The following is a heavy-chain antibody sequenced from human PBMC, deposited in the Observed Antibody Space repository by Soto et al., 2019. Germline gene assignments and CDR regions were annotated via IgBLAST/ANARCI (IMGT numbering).Heavy chain of an antibody. CDR1: GASVPFSDYS. Sequence: LQRQKSGPELVKLSETCPLTATVSGASVPFSDYSWGWFRRPPGKGLGWIGSIHYSGSTYYNPSLKSRVTISGDTSKKQFSLKLTSVTAADAAVYYCAAHDSGGYYAEYWGQGTLVTVSA. D-gene: IGHD3-22*01. CDR3: AAHDSGGYYAEY. V-gene: IGHV4-39*01. CDR2: IHYSGST. J-gene: IGHJ4*02.